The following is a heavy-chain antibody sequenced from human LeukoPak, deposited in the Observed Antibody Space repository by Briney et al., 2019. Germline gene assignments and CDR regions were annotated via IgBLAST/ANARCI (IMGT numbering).Heavy chain of an antibody. CDR2: ISSSSSYI. V-gene: IGHV3-21*01. Sequence: GGSLRLSCAASGFTFSSYSMNGVRQAPGKGLEWVSSISSSSSYIYYADSVKGRFTISRDNAKNSLYLQMNSLRAEDTAMYCCARRGPYYYGSGSPYYYYGMDVWGQGTTVTVSS. J-gene: IGHJ6*02. CDR3: ARRGPYYYGSGSPYYYYGMDV. D-gene: IGHD3-10*01. CDR1: GFTFSSYS.